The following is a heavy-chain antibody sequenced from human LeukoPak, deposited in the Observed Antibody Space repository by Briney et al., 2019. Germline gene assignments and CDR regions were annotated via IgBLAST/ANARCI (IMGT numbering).Heavy chain of an antibody. Sequence: PSETLSLTCTVSGGSISSYYWSWIRQPAGKGLEWIGRIYTSGSTNYNPSLKSRVTMSVDTSKNQFSLKLSSVTAADTAVYYCARDLLQTVRVDNWFDPWGQGTLVTVSS. CDR3: ARDLLQTVRVDNWFDP. J-gene: IGHJ5*02. D-gene: IGHD3-10*01. CDR2: IYTSGST. CDR1: GGSISSYY. V-gene: IGHV4-4*07.